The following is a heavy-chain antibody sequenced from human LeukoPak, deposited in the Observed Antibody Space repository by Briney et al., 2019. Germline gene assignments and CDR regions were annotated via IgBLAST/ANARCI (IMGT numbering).Heavy chain of an antibody. D-gene: IGHD3-10*01. CDR2: ISYDGSNK. J-gene: IGHJ4*02. CDR3: ANDRVRYGSGTYPMDY. CDR1: GFTFSSYG. Sequence: GSLRLSCAASGFTFSSYGMDWVRQAPGKGLEWVAVISYDGSNKYYADSVKGRFTISRDNSQNTLFLQMNSLRPEDTAVYYCANDRVRYGSGTYPMDYWGQGTLVTVSS. V-gene: IGHV3-30*18.